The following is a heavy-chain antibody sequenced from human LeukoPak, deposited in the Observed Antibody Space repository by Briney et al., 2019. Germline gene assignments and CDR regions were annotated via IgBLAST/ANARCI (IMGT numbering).Heavy chain of an antibody. V-gene: IGHV4-39*07. CDR1: GGSISSSSYY. CDR2: IYYSGST. D-gene: IGHD6-13*01. J-gene: IGHJ2*01. CDR3: ARVYYSSSYDYWYFDL. Sequence: SETLSLTCTVSGGSISSSSYYWGWIRQLPGKGLEWIGSIYYSGSTYYNPSLKSRVTISVDTSKNQFSLKLSSVTAADTAVYYCARVYYSSSYDYWYFDLWGRGTLVTVSS.